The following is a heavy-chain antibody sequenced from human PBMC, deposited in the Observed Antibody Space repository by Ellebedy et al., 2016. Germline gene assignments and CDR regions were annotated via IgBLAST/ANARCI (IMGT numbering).Heavy chain of an antibody. Sequence: GGSLRLSCAASGFTFGYFAMNWVRQAPGKGLEWVSAISGRGDVTYYADSVKGRFTISSYHSKNTLYLQMNSLRAEDTAVYYCARGVGSGWFDPWGQGTLVTVSS. CDR1: GFTFGYFA. J-gene: IGHJ5*02. CDR3: ARGVGSGWFDP. D-gene: IGHD2-15*01. CDR2: ISGRGDVT. V-gene: IGHV3-23*01.